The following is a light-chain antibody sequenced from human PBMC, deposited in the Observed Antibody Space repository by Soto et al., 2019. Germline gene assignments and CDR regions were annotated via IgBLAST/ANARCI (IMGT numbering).Light chain of an antibody. CDR1: SSDVGGFNY. CDR2: DVT. Sequence: QSALTQPASVSGSPEQSITISCPGTSSDVGGFNYVSWYQQHPGKAPKLMIYDVTNRPSGVSYRFSGSKSGNTASLTISGLQAEDEADYYCNSYTSSSTYVFGTGTKLTVL. J-gene: IGLJ1*01. V-gene: IGLV2-14*03. CDR3: NSYTSSSTYV.